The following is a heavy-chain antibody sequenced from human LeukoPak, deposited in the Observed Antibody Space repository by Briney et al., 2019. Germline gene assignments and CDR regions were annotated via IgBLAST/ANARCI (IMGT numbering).Heavy chain of an antibody. CDR2: ISGSGGST. Sequence: GGSLRLSCAASGFTFSSYAMSWVRQAPGKGLEWVSAISGSGGSTYYADSVKGRFTISRDNSKNTLYQQMNSLRAEDTAVYYCVTTGEVEELEPYYFDYWGQGTLVTVSS. CDR3: VTTGEVEELEPYYFDY. J-gene: IGHJ4*02. D-gene: IGHD1-1*01. CDR1: GFTFSSYA. V-gene: IGHV3-23*01.